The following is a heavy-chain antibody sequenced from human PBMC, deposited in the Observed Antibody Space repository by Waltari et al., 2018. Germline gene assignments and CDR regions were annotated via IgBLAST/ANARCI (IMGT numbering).Heavy chain of an antibody. V-gene: IGHV4-30-4*08. Sequence: QVQLQESGPGLVKPSQTLSLTCTVSGGSISSGDYYWSWIRQPPGKGLEWIGYIYYSGSTYDNPSLKSRVTISVDTSKNQFSLKLSSVTAADTAVYYCARDRGYAQNWFDPWGQGTLVTVSS. CDR3: ARDRGYAQNWFDP. CDR1: GGSISSGDYY. CDR2: IYYSGST. J-gene: IGHJ5*02. D-gene: IGHD5-12*01.